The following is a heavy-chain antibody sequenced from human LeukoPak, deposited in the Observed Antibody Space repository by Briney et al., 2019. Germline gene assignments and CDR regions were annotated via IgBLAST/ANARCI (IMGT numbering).Heavy chain of an antibody. D-gene: IGHD2-2*01. V-gene: IGHV3-30*18. Sequence: GGSLRLSCAASGFTFSSYGMHWVRQAPGKGLEWEAVISYDGSNKYYADSVKGRFTISRDNSKNTLYLQMNSLRAEDTAVYYCAKDMGVWCSSTSCDAFDIWGQGTMVTVSS. J-gene: IGHJ3*02. CDR1: GFTFSSYG. CDR2: ISYDGSNK. CDR3: AKDMGVWCSSTSCDAFDI.